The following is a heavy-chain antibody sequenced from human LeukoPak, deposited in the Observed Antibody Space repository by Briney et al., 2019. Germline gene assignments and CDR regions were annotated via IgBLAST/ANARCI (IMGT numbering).Heavy chain of an antibody. D-gene: IGHD5-12*01. CDR3: AREGDISVITYAY. CDR2: IKQDGSEK. J-gene: IGHJ4*02. V-gene: IGHV3-7*01. Sequence: GGSLRLSCAASGFTFSSFWMNWLRQAPGKGLEWVAKIKQDGSEKYYADSVKGRFTISRDNAKNSLFLQMNSLRAEDTAVYYCAREGDISVITYAYWGQGTLVTVSS. CDR1: GFTFSSFW.